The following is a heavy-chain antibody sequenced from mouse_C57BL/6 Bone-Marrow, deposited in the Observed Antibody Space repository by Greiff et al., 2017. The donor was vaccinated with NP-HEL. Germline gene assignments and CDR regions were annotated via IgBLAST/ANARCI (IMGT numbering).Heavy chain of an antibody. CDR1: GYTFTSYW. Sequence: QVQLQQPGAELVKPGASVKMSCKASGYTFTSYWITWVKQRPGQGLEWIGDIYPGSGSTNYNEKFKSKATLTVDTSSSTAYMQLRSLTSEDSAVFARARGLYRGYYFDCWGQGTTLTVSS. V-gene: IGHV1-55*01. CDR3: ARGLYRGYYFDC. CDR2: IYPGSGST. J-gene: IGHJ2*01. D-gene: IGHD2-1*01.